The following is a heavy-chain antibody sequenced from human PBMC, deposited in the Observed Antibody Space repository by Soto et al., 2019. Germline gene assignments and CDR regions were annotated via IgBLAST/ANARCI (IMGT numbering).Heavy chain of an antibody. D-gene: IGHD5-12*01. CDR1: GGSISSGGYY. V-gene: IGHV4-31*03. CDR3: ARDREGRDGYNYGFDY. CDR2: ISYSGST. Sequence: QVQLQESGPGLVKPSQTLSLTCTVSGGSISSGGYYWSWIRQHPGKGLEWVGYISYSGSTYNNPSLRSRVTISVDTSKNQFSLKLTSVTAADTAVYYCARDREGRDGYNYGFDYWGQGTLVTVSS. J-gene: IGHJ4*02.